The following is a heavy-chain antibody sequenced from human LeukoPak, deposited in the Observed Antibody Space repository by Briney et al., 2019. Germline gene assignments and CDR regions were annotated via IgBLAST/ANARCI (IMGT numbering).Heavy chain of an antibody. CDR2: ISGSGGST. CDR1: GFSFSSYA. J-gene: IGHJ4*02. CDR3: AKDSYCTNGVCSLDY. Sequence: PGGSLRLSCAASGFSFSSYAMSWVRQAPGKGLEWVSAISGSGGSTYYADSVKGRFTISRDNSKNTLYLQMNSLIAEDTAVYYCAKDSYCTNGVCSLDYWGQGTLVTVSS. V-gene: IGHV3-23*01. D-gene: IGHD2-8*01.